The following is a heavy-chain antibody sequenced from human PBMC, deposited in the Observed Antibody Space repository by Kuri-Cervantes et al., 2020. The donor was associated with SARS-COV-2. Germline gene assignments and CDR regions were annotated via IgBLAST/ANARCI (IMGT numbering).Heavy chain of an antibody. CDR3: ARGGYCSGGSCYWRGMDV. D-gene: IGHD2-15*01. V-gene: IGHV5-51*01. J-gene: IGHJ6*02. Sequence: GGSLRLSCKGSGYSFTSYWIGWVRQMPGKGLEWMGIIYPGDSDTRYSSSFQGQVTISADKSISTAYLQWSSLKASDTAMYYCARGGYCSGGSCYWRGMDVWGQGTTVTVSS. CDR2: IYPGDSDT. CDR1: GYSFTSYW.